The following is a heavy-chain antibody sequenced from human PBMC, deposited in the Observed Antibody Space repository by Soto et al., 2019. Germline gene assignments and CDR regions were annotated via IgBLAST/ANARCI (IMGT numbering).Heavy chain of an antibody. CDR1: GFIFADYG. J-gene: IGHJ6*02. V-gene: IGHV3-30*18. D-gene: IGHD1-1*01. CDR2: ITYEGRNK. CDR3: AKARGANNWANYYGLDV. Sequence: GSLRLSCAASGFIFADYGMHWVRQAPGKGLEWVALITYEGRNKYYADAVKGRFTISRDNAKNMVSLQMDSLRAEDTAVYYCAKARGANNWANYYGLDVWGQGTRVTVSS.